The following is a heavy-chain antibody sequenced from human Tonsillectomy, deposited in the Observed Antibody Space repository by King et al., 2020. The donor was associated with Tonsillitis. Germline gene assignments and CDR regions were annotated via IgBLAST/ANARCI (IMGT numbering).Heavy chain of an antibody. CDR2: IWYVGSNK. D-gene: IGHD1-26*01. V-gene: IGHV3-33*01. CDR3: ARESGSHRWAVDI. J-gene: IGHJ3*02. CDR1: VFTFSSYG. Sequence: VQLVESGGGVVQPGRSLRLSCAASVFTFSSYGMHWVRQAPGKGLERVAGIWYVGSNKYYADSVKGRSTNSRDNSKNMLYLQMDSLRAEDTAVYYCARESGSHRWAVDIWGQGTMVSVSS.